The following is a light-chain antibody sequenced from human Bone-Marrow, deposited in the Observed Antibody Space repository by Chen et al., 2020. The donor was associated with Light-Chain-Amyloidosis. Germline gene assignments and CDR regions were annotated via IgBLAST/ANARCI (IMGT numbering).Light chain of an antibody. Sequence: SYVLTQPSSVSVAPGQTATIACGGNNIGSTSVPWYQQTPGQAPLLVVYDDSDRHAGIPERLSGSNSGNTATLTSSRFDAGDEADYYCEVWDRSSDRPLFGGGTKLTVL. CDR2: DDS. V-gene: IGLV3-21*02. CDR3: EVWDRSSDRPL. CDR1: NIGSTS. J-gene: IGLJ3*02.